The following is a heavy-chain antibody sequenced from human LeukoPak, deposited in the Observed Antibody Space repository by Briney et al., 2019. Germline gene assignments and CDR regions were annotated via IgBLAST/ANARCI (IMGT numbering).Heavy chain of an antibody. V-gene: IGHV3-21*01. CDR1: GFTFSSYS. Sequence: GGSLRLSCAASGFTFSSYSMNWVRQAPGKGLEWVSSISSSSSYIYYADSVKGRFTISRDNAKNSLYLQMNSLRAEDTAVYYCARGAQQQMTGHAFDIWGQGTMVTVS. CDR2: ISSSSSYI. D-gene: IGHD6-13*01. J-gene: IGHJ3*02. CDR3: ARGAQQQMTGHAFDI.